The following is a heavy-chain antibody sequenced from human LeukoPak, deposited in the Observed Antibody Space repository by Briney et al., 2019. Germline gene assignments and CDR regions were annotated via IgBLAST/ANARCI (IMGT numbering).Heavy chain of an antibody. CDR1: GFTLSTYW. D-gene: IGHD6-19*01. CDR3: ARVDGIAVAPDDAFGV. J-gene: IGHJ3*01. V-gene: IGHV3-7*03. Sequence: GSLRLSCVASGFTLSTYWMSWVRQAPGKGLEWVASIKQDGSEKYYVDSVKGRFDISRDNAKNSLYLQMNSLGVEDTAVYYCARVDGIAVAPDDAFGVWGQGTMVTVSS. CDR2: IKQDGSEK.